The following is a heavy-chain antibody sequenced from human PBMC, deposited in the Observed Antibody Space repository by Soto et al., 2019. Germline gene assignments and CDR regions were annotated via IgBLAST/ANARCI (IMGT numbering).Heavy chain of an antibody. V-gene: IGHV4-28*01. CDR2: IYYSGTT. Sequence: SETLSLTCAVSGYSISSSNWWGWIRQPPGKGMEWIGYIYYSGTTYYNPYLKSRVTMSVDTSKKQFSLKLTSVTAVDTAVYYCARREIQGPINYWGRGTLATVSS. D-gene: IGHD1-26*01. CDR3: ARREIQGPINY. J-gene: IGHJ4*02. CDR1: GYSISSSNW.